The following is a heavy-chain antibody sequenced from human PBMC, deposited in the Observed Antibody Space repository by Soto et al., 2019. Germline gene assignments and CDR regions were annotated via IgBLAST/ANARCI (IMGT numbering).Heavy chain of an antibody. CDR2: IYYSGST. Sequence: QVQLQESGPGLVKPSETLSLTCTVSGGSISSYYWSWIRQPPGKGLEWIGYIYYSGSTNYNPSLKIRVTISVDTSKNQFSLKLSSVTAADTAVYYCARDLRSLQLGMDVWGQGTTVTVSS. D-gene: IGHD5-18*01. V-gene: IGHV4-59*01. CDR1: GGSISSYY. J-gene: IGHJ6*02. CDR3: ARDLRSLQLGMDV.